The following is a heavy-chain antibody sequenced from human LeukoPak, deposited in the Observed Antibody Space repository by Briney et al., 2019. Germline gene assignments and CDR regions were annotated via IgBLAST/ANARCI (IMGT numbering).Heavy chain of an antibody. Sequence: PGGSLRLSCATSGFTFSNAWMNWVRQAPGKGLEWVAVIWYDGRRQEYGDSVKGRFTTSRGNSKDTLYLQMNSLRADDTALYYCARDLGILRSGEQHPDNWLDPWGQGTLVTVSS. J-gene: IGHJ5*02. CDR3: ARDLGILRSGEQHPDNWLDP. V-gene: IGHV3-33*01. CDR1: GFTFSNAW. D-gene: IGHD1-1*01. CDR2: IWYDGRRQ.